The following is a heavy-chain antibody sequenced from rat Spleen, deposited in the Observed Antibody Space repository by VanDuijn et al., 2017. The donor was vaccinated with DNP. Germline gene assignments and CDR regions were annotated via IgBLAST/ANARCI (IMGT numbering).Heavy chain of an antibody. J-gene: IGHJ2*01. CDR3: ARTYGYTLYYFDY. Sequence: QVQLKESGPGLVQPSQTLSLTCTVSGFSLTSYTVSWVRQPPGKGLEWIAAMSSGGSTYYNSALKSRLSISRDTSKSQVFLKMSSLQTEDTAIYYCARTYGYTLYYFDYWGQGVMVTVSS. D-gene: IGHD1-6*01. CDR2: MSSGGST. V-gene: IGHV2-6*01. CDR1: GFSLTSYT.